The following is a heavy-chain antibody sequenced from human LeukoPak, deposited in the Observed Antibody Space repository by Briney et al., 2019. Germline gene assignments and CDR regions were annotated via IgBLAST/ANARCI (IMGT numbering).Heavy chain of an antibody. CDR3: VRRVYSDKKGPDYYYYMDV. Sequence: PSETLSLTCTVSGGSISSSSYYWGWIRQPPGKGLEWIGSIHYSGSTYYNPSLKSRVTISVDTSKNQFSLKLSSVTAADTAVYNTVRRVYSDKKGPDYYYYMDVWGKGTTVTVSS. CDR1: GGSISSSSYY. D-gene: IGHD5-18*01. J-gene: IGHJ6*03. V-gene: IGHV4-39*01. CDR2: IHYSGST.